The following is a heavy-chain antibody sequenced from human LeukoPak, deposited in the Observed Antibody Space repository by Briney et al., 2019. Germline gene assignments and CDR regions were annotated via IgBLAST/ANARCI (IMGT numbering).Heavy chain of an antibody. J-gene: IGHJ6*02. V-gene: IGHV3-66*01. CDR1: GFTFSSYA. Sequence: GGSLRLSCAASGFTFSSYAMSWVRQAPGKGLEWVSVIYSGGSTYYADSVKGRFTISRDNSKNTLYLQMNSLRAEDTAVYYCATDTNSGSSDYYYGMDVWGQGTTVTVSS. D-gene: IGHD1-26*01. CDR2: IYSGGST. CDR3: ATDTNSGSSDYYYGMDV.